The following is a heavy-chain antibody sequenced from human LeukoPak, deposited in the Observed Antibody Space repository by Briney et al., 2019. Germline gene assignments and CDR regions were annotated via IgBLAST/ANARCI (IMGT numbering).Heavy chain of an antibody. CDR3: ARDGYNWGFDY. J-gene: IGHJ4*02. V-gene: IGHV1-69*05. CDR1: GGTFSCYA. CDR2: IIPIFGTA. D-gene: IGHD5-24*01. Sequence: SVKVSCKASGGTFSCYAITRVRQAPGQGLEWMGGIIPIFGTANYAQKFQGRVTITTDESTSTAYMELSSLRSDDTAVYYCARDGYNWGFDYWGQGTLVTVSS.